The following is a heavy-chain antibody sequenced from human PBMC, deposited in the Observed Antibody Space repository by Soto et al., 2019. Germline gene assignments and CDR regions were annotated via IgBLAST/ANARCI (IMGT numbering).Heavy chain of an antibody. CDR2: IYWNDDK. Sequence: QITLKESGPTLVKPTQTLTLTCTFSGFSLSTSGVGVGWIRQPPGKALEWLALIYWNDDKRYSPSLKSRLTITKDTSKNQVVLTMTNMDPVDTATYYWAHRRGRGSSSWFPDYCGQGTLVTVSS. V-gene: IGHV2-5*01. CDR1: GFSLSTSGVG. D-gene: IGHD6-13*01. CDR3: AHRRGRGSSSWFPDY. J-gene: IGHJ4*02.